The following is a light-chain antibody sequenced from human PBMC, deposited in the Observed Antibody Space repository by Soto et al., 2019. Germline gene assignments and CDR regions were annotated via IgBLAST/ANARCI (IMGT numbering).Light chain of an antibody. CDR3: QQYNSYPGT. CDR2: DAS. Sequence: DIQMTQSPSPLSASVGDRVTITCQASQSISSSLAWYQQKPGQAPKLLIYDASSLESGVPSRFSGSGSGTECTLTISSLQPDDFATYYCQQYNSYPGTLGQGTKVDIK. J-gene: IGKJ1*01. V-gene: IGKV1-5*01. CDR1: QSISSS.